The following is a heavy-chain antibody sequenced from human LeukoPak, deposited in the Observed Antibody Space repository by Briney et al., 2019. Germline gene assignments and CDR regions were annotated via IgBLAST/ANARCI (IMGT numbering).Heavy chain of an antibody. D-gene: IGHD6-25*01. CDR1: GGSISSYY. J-gene: IGHJ4*02. CDR3: ARGPSSAFDY. V-gene: IGHV4-59*12. CDR2: IYHSGST. Sequence: SETLSLTCTVSGGSISSYYWSWIRQPPGKGLEWIGYIYHSGSTYYNPSLKSRVTISADRSKNQFSLKLSSVTAADTAVYYCARGPSSAFDYWGQGTLVTVSS.